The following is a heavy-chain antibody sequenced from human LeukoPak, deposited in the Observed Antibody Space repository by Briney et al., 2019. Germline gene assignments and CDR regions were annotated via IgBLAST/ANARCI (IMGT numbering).Heavy chain of an antibody. CDR3: ARKDNFPDYFDY. Sequence: KTSETLSLTCAVYGGSFSGYYWSWIRQPPGKGLEWIGEINHSGSTNYNPSLKSRVTISVDTSKNQFSLKLSSVTAADTAVYYCARKDNFPDYFDYWGQGTLVTVSS. V-gene: IGHV4-34*01. J-gene: IGHJ4*02. CDR1: GGSFSGYY. D-gene: IGHD1-20*01. CDR2: INHSGST.